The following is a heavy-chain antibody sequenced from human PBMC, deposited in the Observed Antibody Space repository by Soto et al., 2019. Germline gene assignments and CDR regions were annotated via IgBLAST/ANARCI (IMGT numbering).Heavy chain of an antibody. V-gene: IGHV3-33*03. CDR2: IWYDGSNK. CDR3: ARGAVVPAASLYYYGTGV. Sequence: GGSLRLSCAASGFTFSSYGMHWVRQAPGKGLEWVAVIWYDGSNKYYADSVKGRFTISRDNSKNTLYLQMNSLRAEDTAVYYCARGAVVPAASLYYYGTGVWGQGTTVTVSS. CDR1: GFTFSSYG. J-gene: IGHJ6*02. D-gene: IGHD2-2*01.